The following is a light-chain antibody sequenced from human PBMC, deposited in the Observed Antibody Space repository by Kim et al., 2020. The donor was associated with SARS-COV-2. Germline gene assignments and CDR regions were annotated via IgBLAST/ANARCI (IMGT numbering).Light chain of an antibody. V-gene: IGLV3-21*04. Sequence: PGKTAVITCGGNNIGSKSVHWYQQKPGHAPALVIYYDSRRPSGIPERFSGSNSGNTATLTISRVEAGDEADYYCQVWDSSSAHPVVFGGGTQLTVL. CDR1: NIGSKS. J-gene: IGLJ2*01. CDR2: YDS. CDR3: QVWDSSSAHPVV.